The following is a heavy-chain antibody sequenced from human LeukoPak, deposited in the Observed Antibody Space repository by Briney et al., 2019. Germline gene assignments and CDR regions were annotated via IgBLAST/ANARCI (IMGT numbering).Heavy chain of an antibody. V-gene: IGHV3-23*01. Sequence: GGSLRLSCAASGFTFSEYAMSWVRQAPGKGLEWVSNISGNGGTTHYGDPVKGRFTISRDNSKNMHLLQMNSLRAEDTAVYYCAKGSDGHNSWYFDYWGQGILVTVSS. D-gene: IGHD5-24*01. CDR3: AKGSDGHNSWYFDY. J-gene: IGHJ4*02. CDR2: ISGNGGTT. CDR1: GFTFSEYA.